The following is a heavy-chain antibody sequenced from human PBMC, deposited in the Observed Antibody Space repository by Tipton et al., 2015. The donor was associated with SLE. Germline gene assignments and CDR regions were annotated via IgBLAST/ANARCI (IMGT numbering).Heavy chain of an antibody. D-gene: IGHD3-3*01. Sequence: LRLSCAVSGYSISDNSYWGWIRQPPGKGLEWIGSIYHSGNTYYNPSLKSRVAISVDTSKNHFSLKLSSVTAADTAVYYCAGFYDFWSGFAYYYYYYMDVWGKGTTVTVSS. J-gene: IGHJ6*03. V-gene: IGHV4-38-2*01. CDR2: IYHSGNT. CDR1: GYSISDNSY. CDR3: AGFYDFWSGFAYYYYYYMDV.